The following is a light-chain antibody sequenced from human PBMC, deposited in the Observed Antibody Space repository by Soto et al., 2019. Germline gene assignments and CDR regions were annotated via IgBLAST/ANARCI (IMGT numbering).Light chain of an antibody. CDR1: QSVPGTY. CDR3: QQYGTSPHT. V-gene: IGKV3-20*01. Sequence: EILLTQSPGTLSLSPGETATLSCRASQSVPGTYLAWYLQTPGPAPRLLLYGISKRATGIPDRFSGSGSGNDVSLTSSRLEPQDFAVYYCQQYGTSPHTVGKVTKVDI. J-gene: IGKJ2*01. CDR2: GIS.